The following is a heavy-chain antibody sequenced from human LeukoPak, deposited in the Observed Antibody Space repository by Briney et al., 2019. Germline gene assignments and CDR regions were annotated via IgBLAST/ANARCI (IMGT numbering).Heavy chain of an antibody. CDR2: IRSKANSYAT. Sequence: GGSLELSCAASGFTFSGSAMHWVRQASGKGLEWVGRIRSKANSYATAYAASVKGRFTISRDDSKNTAYLQMNSLKTEDTAVYYCTARSNYDSSGYYYGQGAFDIWGQGTMVTVSS. J-gene: IGHJ3*02. CDR3: TARSNYDSSGYYYGQGAFDI. CDR1: GFTFSGSA. V-gene: IGHV3-73*01. D-gene: IGHD3-22*01.